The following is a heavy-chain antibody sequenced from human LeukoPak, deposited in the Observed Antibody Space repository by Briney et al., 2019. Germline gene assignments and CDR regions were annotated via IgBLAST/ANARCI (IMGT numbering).Heavy chain of an antibody. V-gene: IGHV3-23*01. J-gene: IGHJ4*02. CDR1: GFTFSSYA. Sequence: PGGSLRLSCAASGFTFSSYAMSWVRQAPGKGLEWVSAISGSGGSTYYADSVKGRFTISRDNAKNSLYLQMNSLRAEDTAVYYCARGVYYDSSGYYCYGYWGQGTLVTVSS. CDR3: ARGVYYDSSGYYCYGY. D-gene: IGHD3-22*01. CDR2: ISGSGGST.